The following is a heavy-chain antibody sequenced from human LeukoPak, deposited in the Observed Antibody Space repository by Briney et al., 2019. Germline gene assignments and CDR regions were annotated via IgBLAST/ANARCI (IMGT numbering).Heavy chain of an antibody. Sequence: SETLSLTCTVSGGSISSYYWSWIRQPPGKGLEWIGYIYYSGSTNYNPSLKSRVTISIDTSKNEFSLKLSSVTAADTAVYYCASRRVGAFDYWGPGTLVTVSS. J-gene: IGHJ4*02. CDR2: IYYSGST. D-gene: IGHD1-26*01. V-gene: IGHV4-59*08. CDR1: GGSISSYY. CDR3: ASRRVGAFDY.